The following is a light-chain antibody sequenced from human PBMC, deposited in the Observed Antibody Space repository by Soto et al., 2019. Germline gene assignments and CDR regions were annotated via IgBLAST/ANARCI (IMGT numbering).Light chain of an antibody. V-gene: IGKV3-20*01. Sequence: EIVLTQSPGTLSLSPWERATLSCRASQSVSNNYLAWYQQKPGQAPRLLIYGASNRATGIPDRFSGSGSGTEFTLTISSLQSEDFAVYYCQQYGSSGTFGQGTKVDIK. CDR1: QSVSNNY. J-gene: IGKJ1*01. CDR3: QQYGSSGT. CDR2: GAS.